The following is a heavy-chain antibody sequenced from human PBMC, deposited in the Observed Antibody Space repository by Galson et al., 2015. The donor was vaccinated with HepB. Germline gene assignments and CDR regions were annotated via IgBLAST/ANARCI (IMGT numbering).Heavy chain of an antibody. CDR1: GGSISSHY. D-gene: IGHD3-22*01. CDR3: ARGSENYYDSSDYPYYYYGMDV. V-gene: IGHV4-4*07. CDR2: IYASGST. Sequence: TLSLTCTVSGGSISSHYWNWIRQPAGKGLEWIGRIYASGSTNYNPSLKSRVTMSVDTSKNQFSLKLRFVTAADTAVYFCARGSENYYDSSDYPYYYYGMDVWGQGTTVTVS. J-gene: IGHJ6*02.